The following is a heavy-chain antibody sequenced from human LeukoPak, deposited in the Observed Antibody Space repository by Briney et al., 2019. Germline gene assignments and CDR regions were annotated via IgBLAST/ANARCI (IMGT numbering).Heavy chain of an antibody. CDR3: AKRAARPAYYFDF. CDR1: GFTFSSYY. Sequence: GGSLRLSCAASGFTFSSYYMTWVRQAPGKGLEWVSTITSSGGSTYYADSVKGRFTISRDNSKNTLYLQMNSLRAEDTAVYYCAKRAARPAYYFDFWGQGTLVTISS. D-gene: IGHD6-6*01. V-gene: IGHV3-23*01. CDR2: ITSSGGST. J-gene: IGHJ4*02.